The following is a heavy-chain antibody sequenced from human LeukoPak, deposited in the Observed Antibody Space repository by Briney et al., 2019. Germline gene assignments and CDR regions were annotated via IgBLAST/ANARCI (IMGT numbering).Heavy chain of an antibody. V-gene: IGHV3-48*01. D-gene: IGHD6-13*01. J-gene: IGHJ5*02. CDR3: ARDVSSSWYHWFDP. Sequence: GGSLRLSCAASGFTFSSYSMNWVRQAPGKGLEWVSYISRSSSTIYYADSVKGRFTISRDNAKNSLYLQMNSLGAEDTAVYYCARDVSSSWYHWFDPWGQGTLVTVSS. CDR2: ISRSSSTI. CDR1: GFTFSSYS.